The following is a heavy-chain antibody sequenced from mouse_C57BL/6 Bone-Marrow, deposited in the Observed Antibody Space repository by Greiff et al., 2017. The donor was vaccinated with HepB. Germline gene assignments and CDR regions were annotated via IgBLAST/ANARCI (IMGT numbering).Heavy chain of an antibody. Sequence: EVKLVESGGGLVQPGGSLSLSCAASGFTFTDDYMSWVRQPPGKALEWLGFIRNKANGYTTEYSASVKGRFTISRDNSQSILYLQMNALRAEDSATYYCARFGGNWRDYWGQGTSVTVSS. V-gene: IGHV7-3*01. J-gene: IGHJ4*01. CDR3: ARFGGNWRDY. CDR1: GFTFTDDY. CDR2: IRNKANGYTT. D-gene: IGHD1-1*02.